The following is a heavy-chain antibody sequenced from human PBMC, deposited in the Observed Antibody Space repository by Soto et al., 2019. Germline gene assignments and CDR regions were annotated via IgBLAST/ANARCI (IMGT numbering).Heavy chain of an antibody. CDR1: GYTLTELS. CDR2: FDPEDGET. CDR3: ATSFNGITIFGVVTDYYYGMDV. J-gene: IGHJ6*02. D-gene: IGHD3-3*01. V-gene: IGHV1-24*01. Sequence: ASVKVSCKVSGYTLTELSMHWVRQAPGKGLEWMGGFDPEDGETIYAQKFQGRVTMTEDTSTDTAYMELSSLRSEDTAVYYCATSFNGITIFGVVTDYYYGMDVWGQGTTVTVSS.